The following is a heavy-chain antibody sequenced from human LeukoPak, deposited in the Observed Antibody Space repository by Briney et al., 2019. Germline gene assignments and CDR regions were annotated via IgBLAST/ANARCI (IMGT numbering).Heavy chain of an antibody. J-gene: IGHJ3*02. V-gene: IGHV1-24*01. CDR3: ARGPSRSSWYTLGDAFDI. Sequence: ASVKVSCKVSGYTLTELSMHWVRQAPGKGLEWMGGFDPEDGETIYAQKFQGRVTMTEDTSTDTAYMELSSLRSDDTAVYYCARGPSRSSWYTLGDAFDIWGQGTMVTVSS. CDR1: GYTLTELS. D-gene: IGHD6-13*01. CDR2: FDPEDGET.